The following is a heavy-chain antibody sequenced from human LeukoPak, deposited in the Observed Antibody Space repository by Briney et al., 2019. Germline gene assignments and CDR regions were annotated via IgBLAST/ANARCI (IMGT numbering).Heavy chain of an antibody. V-gene: IGHV4-59*08. J-gene: IGHJ4*02. D-gene: IGHD2-15*01. Sequence: PSEALSLTCTVSGGSISSYYWSWIRQPPGKGLEWIGYIYYSGSTNYNPSLESRVTISVDTSKNQFSLKLSSVTAADTAVYYCARRYCSGGSCYSAFDYWGQGTLVTVSS. CDR2: IYYSGST. CDR1: GGSISSYY. CDR3: ARRYCSGGSCYSAFDY.